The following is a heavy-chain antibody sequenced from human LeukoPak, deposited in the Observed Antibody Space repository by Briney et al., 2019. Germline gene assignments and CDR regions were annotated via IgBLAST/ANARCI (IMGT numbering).Heavy chain of an antibody. CDR1: GFTFGDYY. V-gene: IGHV3-11*01. J-gene: IGHJ6*02. CDR2: ISSSGSTI. Sequence: PGGSMRLACAASGFTFGDYYMSWIRQAPGKGLEWVSYISSSGSTIYYADSVKGRFTISRDNAKNSLYLQMSSLRAEDTAVYYCARDQIVSAASTHHSYYYYYGMDAWGQGTTVTVSS. D-gene: IGHD2-2*01. CDR3: ARDQIVSAASTHHSYYYYYGMDA.